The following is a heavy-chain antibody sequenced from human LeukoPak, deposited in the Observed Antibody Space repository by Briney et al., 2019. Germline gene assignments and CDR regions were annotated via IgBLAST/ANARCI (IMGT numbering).Heavy chain of an antibody. Sequence: PGRSLRLSCAASGFTFDDYAMHWVRQAPGKGLEWVSGISWNSGSIGYADSVKGRFTISRDNAKNSLYLQMNSLRAEDMALYYCAKDSSGSWGAFDIWGQGTMVTVSS. V-gene: IGHV3-9*03. D-gene: IGHD1-26*01. J-gene: IGHJ3*02. CDR1: GFTFDDYA. CDR3: AKDSSGSWGAFDI. CDR2: ISWNSGSI.